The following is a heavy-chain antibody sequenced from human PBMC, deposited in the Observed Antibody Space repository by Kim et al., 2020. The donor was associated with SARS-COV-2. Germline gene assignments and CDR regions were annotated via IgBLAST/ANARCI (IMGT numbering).Heavy chain of an antibody. D-gene: IGHD1-26*01. CDR3: ARGVVGATNWFGT. CDR2: INPNSGGT. CDR1: GYTFTGYY. V-gene: IGHV1-2*02. Sequence: ASVKVSCKASGYTFTGYYMHWVRQAPGQGLEWMGWINPNSGGTNYAQKFQGRVTMTRDTSISTAYMELSRLRSDDTAVYYCARGVVGATNWFGTWGPGTLVTVSS. J-gene: IGHJ5*02.